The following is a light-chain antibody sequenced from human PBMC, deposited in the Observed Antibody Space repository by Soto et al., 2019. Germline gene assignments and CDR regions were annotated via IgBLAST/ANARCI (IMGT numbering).Light chain of an antibody. J-gene: IGLJ1*01. CDR3: SSYTNMTTLV. Sequence: QSALTQPASVSGSPGQSITISCTGTSSDVGGYIYVSWYRQHPGKAPKPIIYEVSNRPSGVSNRFSGSKSGNTASLTISGLQAEDEADYYWSSYTNMTTLVFGTGTKLTVL. V-gene: IGLV2-14*01. CDR1: SSDVGGYIY. CDR2: EVS.